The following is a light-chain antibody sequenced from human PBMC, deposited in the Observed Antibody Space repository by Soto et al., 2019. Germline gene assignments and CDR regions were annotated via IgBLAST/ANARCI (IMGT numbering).Light chain of an antibody. CDR1: QDISNY. J-gene: IGKJ5*01. V-gene: IGKV1-33*01. Sequence: DIQMTQPPSSLSASVGDRVTITCQASQDISNYLNWYQQKPGKAPKLLIYDASNLETGVPSRFSGSRSGTDFTFTVSSLQPEDIATYYCQQYDILPITFGQGTRLEIK. CDR2: DAS. CDR3: QQYDILPIT.